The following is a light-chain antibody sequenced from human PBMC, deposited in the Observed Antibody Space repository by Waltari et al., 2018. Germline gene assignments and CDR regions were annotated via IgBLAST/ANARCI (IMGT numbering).Light chain of an antibody. J-gene: IGLJ3*02. CDR1: NNDLCAYNY. CDR2: DVN. Sequence: QSALTQPASVSGSPGQSIIISCSGTNNDLCAYNYVLWFQHHPGKAPKLIIHDVNKRPSGVSSRFSASKSDNTASLTISGLQAEDEANYYCTSFRSGASWVFGGGTTLTVL. V-gene: IGLV2-14*03. CDR3: TSFRSGASWV.